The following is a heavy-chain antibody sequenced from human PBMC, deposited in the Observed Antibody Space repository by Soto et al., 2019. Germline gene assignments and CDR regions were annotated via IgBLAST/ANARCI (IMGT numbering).Heavy chain of an antibody. D-gene: IGHD6-6*01. CDR3: ARTTESSSSHYYYYGMDV. Sequence: GESLKISCQGSGYSFTSYWISWVRQMPGKGLEWMGRIDPSDSYTNYSPSFQGHVTISADKSISTAYLQWSSLKASDTAMYYCARTTESSSSHYYYYGMDVWGQGTTVT. CDR2: IDPSDSYT. V-gene: IGHV5-10-1*01. J-gene: IGHJ6*02. CDR1: GYSFTSYW.